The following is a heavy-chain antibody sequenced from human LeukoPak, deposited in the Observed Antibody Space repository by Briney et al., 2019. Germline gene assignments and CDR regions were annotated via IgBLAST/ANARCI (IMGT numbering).Heavy chain of an antibody. V-gene: IGHV3-53*01. D-gene: IGHD6-19*01. Sequence: PGGSLRLSCAASGFTVSSNYMSWVRQAPGKGLEWVSVIYSGGSTYYADSVKGRFTISRDNSKNTLYLQMNSLRAADMAVYYCAKSNSRQWLINFDYWGQGTLVTVSS. CDR3: AKSNSRQWLINFDY. J-gene: IGHJ4*02. CDR1: GFTVSSNY. CDR2: IYSGGST.